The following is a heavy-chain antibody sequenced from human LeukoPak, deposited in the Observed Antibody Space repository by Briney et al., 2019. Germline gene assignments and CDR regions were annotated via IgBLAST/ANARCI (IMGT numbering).Heavy chain of an antibody. CDR2: INHSGST. J-gene: IGHJ4*02. D-gene: IGHD6-19*01. CDR3: ARESPGGVAGTFDY. CDR1: GGSFSGYY. Sequence: SETLSLTCAVYGGSFSGYYWSWIRQPPGKGLEWIGEINHSGSTNYNPSLKSRVTISVDTSKNQFSLKLSSVTAADTAVYYCARESPGGVAGTFDYWGQGTLVTVSS. V-gene: IGHV4-34*01.